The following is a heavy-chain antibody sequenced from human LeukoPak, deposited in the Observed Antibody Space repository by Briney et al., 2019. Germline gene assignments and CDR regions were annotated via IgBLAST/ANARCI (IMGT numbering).Heavy chain of an antibody. Sequence: GGSLRLSCAASGFTVSSNYMNWVRQAPGKGLEWVSSISSSSSYIYYADSVKGRFTISRGNAKNSLYLQMNSLRAEDTAVYYCARDAGLYDSSGYYPDYWGQGTLVTVSS. J-gene: IGHJ4*02. CDR2: ISSSSSYI. D-gene: IGHD3-22*01. CDR1: GFTVSSNY. CDR3: ARDAGLYDSSGYYPDY. V-gene: IGHV3-21*01.